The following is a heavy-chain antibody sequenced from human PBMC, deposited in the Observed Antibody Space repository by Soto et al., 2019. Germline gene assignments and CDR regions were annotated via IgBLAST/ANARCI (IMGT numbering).Heavy chain of an antibody. V-gene: IGHV6-1*01. D-gene: IGHD1-7*01. Sequence: QVQLQESGPGLVKPSQTLSLTCAISGDSVSSNSAAWNWIRLSPSRGLEWLARTYYRSRWYNDYAASVRSRITVNPDTSKNQFSLQLTSMTPEDTAVYYCAGTTSHQWYYMDVWGKGTTVTVSS. CDR1: GDSVSSNSAA. J-gene: IGHJ6*03. CDR3: AGTTSHQWYYMDV. CDR2: TYYRSRWYN.